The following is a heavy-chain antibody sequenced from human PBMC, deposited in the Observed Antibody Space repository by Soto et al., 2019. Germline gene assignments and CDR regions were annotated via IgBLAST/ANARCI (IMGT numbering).Heavy chain of an antibody. CDR2: IYYSGST. Sequence: SETLSLTCTVSGDSINTDHYWGWIRQPPGKGLEWIGSIYYSGSTYYNPSLKSRVTISVDTSKNQFSLKLSSVTAADTAVYYCARIFVALYYFDYWGQGTLVTVSS. CDR1: GDSINTDHY. D-gene: IGHD2-15*01. V-gene: IGHV4-38-2*02. J-gene: IGHJ4*02. CDR3: ARIFVALYYFDY.